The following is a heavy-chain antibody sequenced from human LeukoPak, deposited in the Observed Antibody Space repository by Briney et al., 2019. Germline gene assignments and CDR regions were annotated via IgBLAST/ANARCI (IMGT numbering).Heavy chain of an antibody. CDR1: GFTFDDYA. D-gene: IGHD5-24*01. J-gene: IGHJ4*02. Sequence: GGSLRHSCAASGFTFDDYAMHRVRQAPGEGLEWVSGISWNSGSIGYADSVKGRFTISRDNAKNSLYLQMNSLRAEDTAVYYCARWAGEGITPDYWGQGTLVTVSS. V-gene: IGHV3-9*01. CDR3: ARWAGEGITPDY. CDR2: ISWNSGSI.